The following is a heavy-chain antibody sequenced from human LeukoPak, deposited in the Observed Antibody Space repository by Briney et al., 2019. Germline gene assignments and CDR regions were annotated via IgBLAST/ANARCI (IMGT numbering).Heavy chain of an antibody. CDR2: IRSKANSYAT. Sequence: GGSLKLSCAASGFTFSGSAMHWVRQASGKGLEWVGRIRSKANSYATAYAASVKGRFTISRDDSKNTAYLQMNSLKTEDTAVYYCTSSPPGGPYYYYYGMDVWSQGTTVTVSS. CDR3: TSSPPGGPYYYYYGMDV. J-gene: IGHJ6*02. CDR1: GFTFSGSA. V-gene: IGHV3-73*01. D-gene: IGHD1-14*01.